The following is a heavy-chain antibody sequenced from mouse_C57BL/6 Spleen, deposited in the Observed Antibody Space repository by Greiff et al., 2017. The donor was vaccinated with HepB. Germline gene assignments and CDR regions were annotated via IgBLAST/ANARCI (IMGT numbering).Heavy chain of an antibody. CDR1: GYAFSSSW. V-gene: IGHV1-82*01. Sequence: QVQLQQSGPELVKPGASVKISCKASGYAFSSSWMNWVKQRPGKGLEWIGRIYPGDGDTNYNGKFKGKATLTADKSSSTAYMQLSSLTSEDSAVYFCASYSNYDYAMDYWGQGTSVTVSS. CDR2: IYPGDGDT. J-gene: IGHJ4*01. D-gene: IGHD2-5*01. CDR3: ASYSNYDYAMDY.